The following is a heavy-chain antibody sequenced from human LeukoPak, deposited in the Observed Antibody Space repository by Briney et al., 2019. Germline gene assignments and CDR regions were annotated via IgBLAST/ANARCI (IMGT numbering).Heavy chain of an antibody. D-gene: IGHD3-22*01. V-gene: IGHV4-59*08. CDR1: GGSISSYY. J-gene: IGHJ4*02. Sequence: SETLSLTCTVSGGSISSYYWSWIRQPPGKGLEWIGYIYYSGSTNYNPSLKSRVTISVDTSKNQFSLKLSSVTAADTAVYYCARSVYDSSGYPFDYWGQGTLVTVSS. CDR2: IYYSGST. CDR3: ARSVYDSSGYPFDY.